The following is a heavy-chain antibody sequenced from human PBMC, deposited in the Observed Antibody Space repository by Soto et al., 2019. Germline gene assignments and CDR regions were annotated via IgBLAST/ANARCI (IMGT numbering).Heavy chain of an antibody. D-gene: IGHD6-19*01. CDR2: ISGSGGST. CDR1: GFSFSTYA. Sequence: PGWSLRLSCAASGFSFSTYALSWVRQAPGKGLDWVSVISGSGGSTDYAGSVKGRFTISRDNSKNALFLQMNSLRAEDTALYYCGKAGGSGAFAEFDTWRQGTKVTVS. V-gene: IGHV3-23*01. CDR3: GKAGGSGAFAEFDT. J-gene: IGHJ3*02.